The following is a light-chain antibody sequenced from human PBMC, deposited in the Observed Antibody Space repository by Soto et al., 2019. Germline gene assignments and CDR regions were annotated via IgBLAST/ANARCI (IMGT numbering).Light chain of an antibody. V-gene: IGKV1-5*03. CDR2: WAS. CDR1: QSIGTW. Sequence: DIHMTQSPATLSASVGDRVTITCRASQSIGTWLAWYQQKPGKAPKLLIYWASSLESGVPSRFSGSGSGTEFTLTISSLQPDDFATYYCQHYTTYSGTFGPGTKVDIK. CDR3: QHYTTYSGT. J-gene: IGKJ3*01.